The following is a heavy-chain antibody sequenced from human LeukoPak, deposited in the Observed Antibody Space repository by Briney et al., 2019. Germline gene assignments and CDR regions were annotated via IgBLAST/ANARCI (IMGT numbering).Heavy chain of an antibody. CDR1: GFTFSNYV. Sequence: PGGSLRLSCAASGFTFSNYVMSWVRQAPGKGLEWVSGISGSGGSTYYADSVKGRFTVSRDNSKNTLFLQMNSLRAEDTAVHSCARGPAGDYYFDSWGQGTLVTVSS. CDR3: ARGPAGDYYFDS. V-gene: IGHV3-23*01. D-gene: IGHD2-2*01. J-gene: IGHJ4*02. CDR2: ISGSGGST.